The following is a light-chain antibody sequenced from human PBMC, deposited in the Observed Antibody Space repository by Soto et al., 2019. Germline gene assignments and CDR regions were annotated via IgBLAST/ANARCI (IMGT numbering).Light chain of an antibody. CDR1: SGDVGRYNY. V-gene: IGLV2-8*01. CDR2: EVS. Sequence: QSALTQPPSASGSPGQSVTISCTGTSGDVGRYNYVSWYQQHPGKAPKLMIFEVSKRPSGVPDRFSASKSGNTASLTVSGLQAEDEADYYCASHAGRKNIIFGGGTKLTVL. CDR3: ASHAGRKNII. J-gene: IGLJ2*01.